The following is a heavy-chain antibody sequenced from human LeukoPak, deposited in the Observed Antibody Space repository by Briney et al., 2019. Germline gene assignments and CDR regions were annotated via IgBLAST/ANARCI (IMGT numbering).Heavy chain of an antibody. D-gene: IGHD3-3*01. V-gene: IGHV3-13*01. CDR2: IGTAGDT. Sequence: GGSLRLSCAASGFTFSSYDMHWVRQAPGKGLEWVSAIGTAGDTYYPGSVKGRFTISRENAKNSLYLQMNSLRAEDAAVYYCARGRSDFWSGYHDYWGQGTLVTVSS. CDR1: GFTFSSYD. J-gene: IGHJ4*02. CDR3: ARGRSDFWSGYHDY.